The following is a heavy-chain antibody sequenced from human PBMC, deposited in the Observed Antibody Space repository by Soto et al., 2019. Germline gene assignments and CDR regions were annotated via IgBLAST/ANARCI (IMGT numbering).Heavy chain of an antibody. CDR2: INPSGGST. CDR3: ARSVGGRYFAWLLRHNWFAP. CDR1: GYTFTSYY. D-gene: IGHD3-9*01. V-gene: IGHV1-46*01. Sequence: ASVKVSCKAPGYTFTSYYMHWVRQAPGQGLEWMGIINPSGGSTSYAQKFQGRVTMTRDTSTSTVYMELSSLRSEDTAVYYCARSVGGRYFAWLLRHNWFAPWGQGTLVTVSS. J-gene: IGHJ5*02.